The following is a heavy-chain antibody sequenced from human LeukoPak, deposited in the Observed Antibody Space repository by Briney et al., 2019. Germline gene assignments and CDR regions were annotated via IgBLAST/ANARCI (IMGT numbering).Heavy chain of an antibody. CDR1: GFTFSSYW. V-gene: IGHV3-74*01. CDR3: ARGRPGKYYYDSSGYYFGY. Sequence: GGSLRLSCAASGFTFSSYWMHWVRQAPGKGLVWVSRIKSDGSSTSYADSVKGRFTISRDNAKNTLYLQMNSLRAEDTAVYYCARGRPGKYYYDSSGYYFGYWGQGTLVTVSS. D-gene: IGHD3-22*01. J-gene: IGHJ4*02. CDR2: IKSDGSST.